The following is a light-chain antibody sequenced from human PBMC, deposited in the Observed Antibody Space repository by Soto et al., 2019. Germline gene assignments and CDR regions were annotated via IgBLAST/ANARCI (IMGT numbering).Light chain of an antibody. CDR1: SSNIGNNY. CDR2: RNN. Sequence: QSVLTQPPSASVTPGQWVTISCSGSSSNIGNNYVFWYQQFPGMAPKLLIYRNNQRPSGVPDRFSGSKSGTSASLAIAGLRPEDESDYYCASWDDSLNGPVFGGGTKLTVL. CDR3: ASWDDSLNGPV. J-gene: IGLJ3*02. V-gene: IGLV1-47*01.